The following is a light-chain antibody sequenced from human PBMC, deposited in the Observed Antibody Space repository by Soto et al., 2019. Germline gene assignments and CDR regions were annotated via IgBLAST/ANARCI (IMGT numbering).Light chain of an antibody. Sequence: SYELTQPPSVSVAPGQTARITCGGNDIARKTVHWYQQKPGQAPVLVVYDDDERPSGIPERFSGSNSGNTATLNISRVEARDQAEYHCKVWDISSDHHVFGTGTKVTVL. J-gene: IGLJ1*01. CDR2: DDD. CDR3: KVWDISSDHHV. V-gene: IGLV3-21*02. CDR1: DIARKT.